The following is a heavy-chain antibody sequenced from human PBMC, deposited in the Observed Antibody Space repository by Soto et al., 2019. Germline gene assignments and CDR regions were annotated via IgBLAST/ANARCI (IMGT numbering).Heavy chain of an antibody. CDR1: GGTFSSYA. V-gene: IGHV1-69*12. D-gene: IGHD6-19*01. Sequence: QVQLVQSGAEVKKPGSSVKVSCKASGGTFSSYAISWVRQAPGQGLEWMGGIIPIFGTANYAQKFQGRVTITADESTSTAYMGLSSLRSEDTAVYYCARDRFGWYSSYYYYGMDVWGQGTTVTVSS. CDR2: IIPIFGTA. J-gene: IGHJ6*02. CDR3: ARDRFGWYSSYYYYGMDV.